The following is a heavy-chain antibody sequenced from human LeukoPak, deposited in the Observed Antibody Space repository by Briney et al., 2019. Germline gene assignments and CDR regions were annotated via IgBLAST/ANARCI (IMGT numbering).Heavy chain of an antibody. J-gene: IGHJ3*02. CDR3: ARSGVFSGYDAFDI. Sequence: SETLSLTCTVSGDSINISYWSWIRQPPGKGLEWIGYIYHRGSTNYNPSLKSRITVSVDTSKNQFSLKVTSVTAADTAVYYCARSGVFSGYDAFDIWGQGTMVTVSS. CDR2: IYHRGST. D-gene: IGHD3-9*01. V-gene: IGHV4-59*08. CDR1: GDSINISY.